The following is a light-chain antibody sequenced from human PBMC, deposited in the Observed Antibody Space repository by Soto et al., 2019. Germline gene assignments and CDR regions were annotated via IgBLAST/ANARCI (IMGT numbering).Light chain of an antibody. Sequence: EIVMTQSPATLSVSPGERATLSCRASQSVSSNLAWFQQKPGQAPRLLIYGASARATGIPARFSGSGSGTEFTLPISSLQPEDFAVYYFQQYNNGPPYTFGQGTKLEIK. CDR1: QSVSSN. V-gene: IGKV3-15*01. CDR3: QQYNNGPPYT. CDR2: GAS. J-gene: IGKJ2*01.